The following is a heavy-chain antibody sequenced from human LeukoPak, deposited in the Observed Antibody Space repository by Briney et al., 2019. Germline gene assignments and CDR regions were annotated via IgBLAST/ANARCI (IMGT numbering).Heavy chain of an antibody. D-gene: IGHD3-10*01. V-gene: IGHV3-23*01. CDR1: VFTLSSYS. CDR3: ARDRSGSYPNWFDP. J-gene: IGHJ5*02. CDR2: ISGSGDST. Sequence: GGSLRLSCAASVFTLSSYSMIWVRQAQWKGLEWVSAISGSGDSTYYGDSVKGRFTISRDNSKNTLYLQMNSLRAEDTALYYCARDRSGSYPNWFDPWGQGTLVTVSS.